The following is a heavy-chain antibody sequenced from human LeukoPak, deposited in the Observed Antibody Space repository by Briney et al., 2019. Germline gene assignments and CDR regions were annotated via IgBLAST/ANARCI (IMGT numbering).Heavy chain of an antibody. Sequence: PSETLSLTCTVSGGSISSYYWSWIRQPPGKGLEWIGYIYYSGSTNYNPSLKSRVTISVDTSKNQFSLKLSSVTAADTAVYYCARGPGWYSSSYGYYYMDVWGKGTTVTVSS. CDR3: ARGPGWYSSSYGYYYMDV. V-gene: IGHV4-59*01. CDR1: GGSISSYY. CDR2: IYYSGST. D-gene: IGHD6-6*01. J-gene: IGHJ6*03.